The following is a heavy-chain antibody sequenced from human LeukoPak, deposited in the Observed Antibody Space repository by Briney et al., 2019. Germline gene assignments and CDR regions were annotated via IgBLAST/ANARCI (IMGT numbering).Heavy chain of an antibody. Sequence: PGGSLRLSCAASGFTVSSDYMSWVRQAPGKGLEWVSVIYSGGSTYYADSVKGRFTISRDNSKNTLYLQMNSLRAEDTAVYYRARDKYYDFWSGYYSHYWGQGTLVTVSS. V-gene: IGHV3-66*02. CDR3: ARDKYYDFWSGYYSHY. J-gene: IGHJ4*02. D-gene: IGHD3-3*01. CDR1: GFTVSSDY. CDR2: IYSGGST.